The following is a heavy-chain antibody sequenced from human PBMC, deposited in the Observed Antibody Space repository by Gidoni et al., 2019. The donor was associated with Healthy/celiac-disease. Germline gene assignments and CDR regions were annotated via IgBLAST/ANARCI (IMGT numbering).Heavy chain of an antibody. CDR1: GGSISSSSYY. D-gene: IGHD3-22*01. J-gene: IGHJ4*02. Sequence: QLQLQESGPGLVTPSETLSLTCTVSGGSISSSSYYWGWIRQPPGKGLEWIGSIYYSGSTYYNPSLKSRVTISVDTSKNQFSLKLSSVTAADTAVYYCARQGYDTSGYQLFDYWGQGTLVTVSS. V-gene: IGHV4-39*01. CDR2: IYYSGST. CDR3: ARQGYDTSGYQLFDY.